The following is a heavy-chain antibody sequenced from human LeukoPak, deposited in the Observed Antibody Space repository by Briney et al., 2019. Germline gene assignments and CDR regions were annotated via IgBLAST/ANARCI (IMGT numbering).Heavy chain of an antibody. J-gene: IGHJ6*02. V-gene: IGHV3-20*04. Sequence: GGSLRLSCAASGFTFDDYGMSWVRQAPGKGLEWVSGINWNGGSTVYADSVKGRFTISRDNAKNSLYLQMNSLRAEDTALYYCARGDLGSGSLWYYGMDVWGQGTTVTVSS. CDR1: GFTFDDYG. CDR3: ARGDLGSGSLWYYGMDV. CDR2: INWNGGST. D-gene: IGHD3-10*01.